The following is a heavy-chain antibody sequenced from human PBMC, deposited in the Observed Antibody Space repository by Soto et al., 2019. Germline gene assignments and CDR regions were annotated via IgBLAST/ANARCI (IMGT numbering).Heavy chain of an antibody. CDR1: GYSISTGYY. V-gene: IGHV4-38-2*01. J-gene: IGHJ6*02. CDR2: IYHSENT. CDR3: ARNLNYGLDV. Sequence: PSETLSLTCAVSGYSISTGYYWDWIRQPPGKGLEWIGSIYHSENTYYNPSLKSRVTISADTSKNQFSLRLSSVTAADTAVYYCARNLNYGLDVWGPGTTVTV.